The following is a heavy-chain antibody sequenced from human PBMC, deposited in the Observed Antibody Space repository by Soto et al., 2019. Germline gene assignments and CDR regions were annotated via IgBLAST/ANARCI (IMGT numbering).Heavy chain of an antibody. V-gene: IGHV3-74*03. Sequence: PVGSLRLSCAASGFTFSSYWMHWVRQAPGKGLVWVSRINSDESDTTYADSVKGRFTISRDNSKNTLYLQMNSLRAEDTAVYYCAKDSTGIYYYYGMDVWGQGTTVTVSS. CDR3: AKDSTGIYYYYGMDV. CDR2: INSDESDT. D-gene: IGHD6-25*01. CDR1: GFTFSSYW. J-gene: IGHJ6*02.